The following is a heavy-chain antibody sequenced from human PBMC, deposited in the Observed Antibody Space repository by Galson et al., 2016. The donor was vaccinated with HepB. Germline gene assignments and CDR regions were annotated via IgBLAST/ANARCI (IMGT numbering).Heavy chain of an antibody. V-gene: IGHV3-23*01. CDR3: AKDDGWLASS. J-gene: IGHJ5*02. CDR1: GFTYSTYG. D-gene: IGHD6-19*01. Sequence: SLRLSCAASGFTYSTYGMSWVRQAPGKGLEWVSGVSGSGSNTYYADSMKGRFTISRDNSTNTLYLQMTSLRAEDTAIYYCAKDDGWLASSWGQGTLVTVST. CDR2: VSGSGSNT.